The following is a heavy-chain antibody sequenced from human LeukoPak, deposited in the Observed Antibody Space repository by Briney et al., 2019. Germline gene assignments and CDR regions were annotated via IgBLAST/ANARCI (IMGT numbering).Heavy chain of an antibody. CDR3: ARDQIVVVPAAIFYYGMDV. V-gene: IGHV4-4*07. Sequence: SETLSLTCAVYGGSFSGYYWSWIRQPAGKGLEWIGRIYTSGSTNYNPSLKSRVTMSVDTSKNQFSLKLSSVTAADTAVYYCARDQIVVVPAAIFYYGMDVWGQGTTVTVSS. CDR2: IYTSGST. D-gene: IGHD2-2*01. CDR1: GGSFSGYY. J-gene: IGHJ6*02.